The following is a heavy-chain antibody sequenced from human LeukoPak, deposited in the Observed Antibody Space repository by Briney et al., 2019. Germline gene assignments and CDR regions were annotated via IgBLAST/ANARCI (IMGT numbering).Heavy chain of an antibody. CDR3: VREEGLGDAYNVFDY. Sequence: GRSLRLSCAASGFTFSTYTMNWVRQAPGKGLEWVSFISHSGTFIDYADSARGRFTISRDNAKNSLYLQMTSLRAEDTAIYYCVREEGLGDAYNVFDYWGQGTPVTVSS. CDR1: GFTFSTYT. J-gene: IGHJ4*02. D-gene: IGHD5-24*01. CDR2: ISHSGTFI. V-gene: IGHV3-21*01.